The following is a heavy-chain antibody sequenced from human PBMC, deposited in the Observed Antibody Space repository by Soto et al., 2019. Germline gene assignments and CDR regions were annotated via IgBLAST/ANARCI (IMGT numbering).Heavy chain of an antibody. D-gene: IGHD3-22*01. CDR2: MNPKTGNI. V-gene: IGHV1-3*01. J-gene: IGHJ5*02. CDR3: KGEAVVAESWFDH. Sequence: ASVKVSCKASGYTFVDYALHWVRQAPGQGLEWVGWMNPKTGNIKSSHKFEDRVSITRDTATSTAYMEMSGLRSEDTAVYFCKGEAVVAESWFDHWGQGNVVTVSS. CDR1: GYTFVDYA.